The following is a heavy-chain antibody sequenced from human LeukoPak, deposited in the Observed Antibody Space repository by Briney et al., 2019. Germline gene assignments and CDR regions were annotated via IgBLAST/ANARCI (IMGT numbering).Heavy chain of an antibody. D-gene: IGHD3-10*01. J-gene: IGHJ5*02. CDR1: GFTFSNYW. CDR2: ISSSSSYI. Sequence: GGSLRLSCAASGFTFSNYWMNWVRQAPGKGLEWVSSISSSSSYIYYADSVKGRFTISRDNAKNSLYLQMNSLRAEDTAVYYCASFLAAMVRGVIPSFYPWGQGTLVTVSS. V-gene: IGHV3-21*01. CDR3: ASFLAAMVRGVIPSFYP.